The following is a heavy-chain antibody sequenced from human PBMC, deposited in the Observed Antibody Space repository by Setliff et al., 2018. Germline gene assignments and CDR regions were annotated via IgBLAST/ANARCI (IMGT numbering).Heavy chain of an antibody. CDR2: ISGSGGST. CDR3: ARNWATAQHYYYGMDV. J-gene: IGHJ6*02. Sequence: GGSLRLSCAAPGFTFSSYAMSWVRQAPGKGLEWVSAISGSGGSTYYADSVKGRFTISRDNSKNTLYLQMNSLRAEDTAVYYCARNWATAQHYYYGMDVWGQGTTVTVSS. D-gene: IGHD2-21*02. V-gene: IGHV3-23*01. CDR1: GFTFSSYA.